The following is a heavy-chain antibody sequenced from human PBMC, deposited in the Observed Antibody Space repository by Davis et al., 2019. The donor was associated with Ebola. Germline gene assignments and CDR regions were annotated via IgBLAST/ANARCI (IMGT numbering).Heavy chain of an antibody. CDR2: ISGSGGST. V-gene: IGHV3-23*01. J-gene: IGHJ5*02. Sequence: GESLKISCAASGFTFSSYAMSWVRQAPGKGLEWVSAISGSGGSTYYADSVKGRFTISRDNSKNTLYLQMNSLRAEDTAVYYCAKDITSFGRWFDPWGQGTLVTVSS. CDR1: GFTFSSYA. D-gene: IGHD3-3*01. CDR3: AKDITSFGRWFDP.